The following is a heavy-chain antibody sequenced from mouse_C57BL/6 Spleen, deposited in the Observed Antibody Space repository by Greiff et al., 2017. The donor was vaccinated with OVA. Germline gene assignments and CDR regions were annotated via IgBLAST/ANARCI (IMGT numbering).Heavy chain of an antibody. CDR1: GYTFTSYG. D-gene: IGHD2-2*01. CDR2: IYPRSGNT. CDR3: AKIYYGYDPSFDY. J-gene: IGHJ2*01. Sequence: VHLVESGAELARPGASVKLSCKASGYTFTSYGISWVKQRTGQGLEWIGEIYPRSGNTYYNEKFKGKATLTADKSSSTAYMELRSLTSEDSAVYFCAKIYYGYDPSFDYWGQGTTLTVSS. V-gene: IGHV1-81*01.